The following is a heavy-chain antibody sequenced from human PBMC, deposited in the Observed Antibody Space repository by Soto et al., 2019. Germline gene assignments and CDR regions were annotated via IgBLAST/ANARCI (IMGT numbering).Heavy chain of an antibody. Sequence: GGSLRLSCAASGFTFSSYWMHWVRQAPGKGLVWVSAISGSGDRTYYADSVKGRFTISRDNSKNTFYLQMNSLRVEDTAVYYCAKQSRIAVADNNWFDPWGQGTLVTVSS. CDR2: ISGSGDRT. CDR1: GFTFSSYW. J-gene: IGHJ5*02. CDR3: AKQSRIAVADNNWFDP. V-gene: IGHV3-23*01. D-gene: IGHD6-19*01.